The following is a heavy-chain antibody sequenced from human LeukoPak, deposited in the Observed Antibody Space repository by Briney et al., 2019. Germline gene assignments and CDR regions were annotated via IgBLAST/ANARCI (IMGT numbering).Heavy chain of an antibody. J-gene: IGHJ4*02. V-gene: IGHV1-18*01. CDR1: GYTFTSYG. Sequence: ASVKVSCKASGYTFTSYGISWVRQAPGQGLEWMGWISAYNGNTSYAQKLQGRVTMTTDTSTSTAYMELRSLRSDDTAVYYCARGRIAAGTVGVVSAFWGQGTLVTVSS. CDR3: ARGRIAAGTVGVVSAF. D-gene: IGHD6-13*01. CDR2: ISAYNGNT.